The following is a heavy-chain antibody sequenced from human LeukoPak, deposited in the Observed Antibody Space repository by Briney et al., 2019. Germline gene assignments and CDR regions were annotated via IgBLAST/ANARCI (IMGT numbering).Heavy chain of an antibody. CDR1: GFTFSSYG. Sequence: PGGSLRLSCAASGFTFSSYGMHWVRQAPGKGLEWVAFIQHDGNNKFFANSVKGRFTISRDNSKNQVYLEMNTLRDEDTAVYLCAKDRLGNGYYSDYWGQGTLVTVSS. J-gene: IGHJ4*02. V-gene: IGHV3-30*02. D-gene: IGHD3-22*01. CDR2: IQHDGNNK. CDR3: AKDRLGNGYYSDY.